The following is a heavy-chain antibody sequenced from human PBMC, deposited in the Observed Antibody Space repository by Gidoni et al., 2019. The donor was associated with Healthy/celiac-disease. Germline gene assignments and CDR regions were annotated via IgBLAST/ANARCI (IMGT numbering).Heavy chain of an antibody. CDR3: TTLIHSLAAAY. V-gene: IGHV3-15*01. CDR1: GFTFSNAW. D-gene: IGHD6-13*01. J-gene: IGHJ4*02. Sequence: EVQLVESGGGLVKPGGSLRLSCAASGFTFSNAWMSWVRQAPGKGLEWVGRSKRKTDGGTTDYAAPVKGRFTISRDDSKNTLYLQMNSLKTEDTAVYYCTTLIHSLAAAYWGQGTLVTVSS. CDR2: SKRKTDGGTT.